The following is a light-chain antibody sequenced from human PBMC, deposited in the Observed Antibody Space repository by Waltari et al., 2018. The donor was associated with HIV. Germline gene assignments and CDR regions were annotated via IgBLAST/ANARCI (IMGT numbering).Light chain of an antibody. CDR1: SGHSSYA. CDR3: QTWDTGV. V-gene: IGLV4-69*01. J-gene: IGLJ3*02. CDR2: LNSDVSH. Sequence: QLVLTQSPSASASLGASVRLTCSLTSGHSSYAIAWHQQQPEKGPRYLMKLNSDVSHNRSDGIPDRFSGSSSGAERYLTISSLQSEDETDFYCQTWDTGVFGGGTNLTVL.